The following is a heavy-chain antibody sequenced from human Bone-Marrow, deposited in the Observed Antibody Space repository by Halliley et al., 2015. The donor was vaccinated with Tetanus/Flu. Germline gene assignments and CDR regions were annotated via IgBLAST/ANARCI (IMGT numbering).Heavy chain of an antibody. V-gene: IGHV4-59*01. D-gene: IGHD6-19*01. CDR2: VFYSGRT. CDR3: ARDSVAGILFDN. CDR1: GGSMHSYY. J-gene: IGHJ4*02. Sequence: GLVKPSETLSLTCTVSGGSMHSYYWSWIRQPPGKGLEWLGHVFYSGRTSYNPSLKRRVIISVDMSKNQFSLELNSVTAADTAIYYCARDSVAGILFDNWGQGTLVTVSS.